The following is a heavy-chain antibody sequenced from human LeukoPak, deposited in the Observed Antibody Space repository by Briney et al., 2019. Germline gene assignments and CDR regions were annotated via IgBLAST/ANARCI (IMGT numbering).Heavy chain of an antibody. V-gene: IGHV4-61*02. Sequence: PSETLSLTCTVSGDSISSGNYYWTWIRQPAGKGLEWIGRIYTSGSTNYNPSLKSRVTISVDTSKNQFSLKLSSVTAADTAVYYCARGWSSYYYDSSGQYRAFDIWGQGTMVTVSS. CDR2: IYTSGST. D-gene: IGHD3-22*01. J-gene: IGHJ3*02. CDR1: GDSISSGNYY. CDR3: ARGWSSYYYDSSGQYRAFDI.